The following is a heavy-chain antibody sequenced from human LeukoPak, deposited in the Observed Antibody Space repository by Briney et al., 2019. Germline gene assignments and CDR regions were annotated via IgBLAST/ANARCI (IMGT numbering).Heavy chain of an antibody. Sequence: PGGSLRPSCAASGFTISSYWMGCVRQAPGKGLEWVAKIKQEGREKYDVDSLKRRFTISRDNAKNSLYLQMNSLRAEDTAVYYCARAQYCSNTSCYSPRGYIDVWGKGTTVTVSS. J-gene: IGHJ6*03. CDR1: GFTISSYW. CDR3: ARAQYCSNTSCYSPRGYIDV. D-gene: IGHD2-2*01. V-gene: IGHV3-7*01. CDR2: IKQEGREK.